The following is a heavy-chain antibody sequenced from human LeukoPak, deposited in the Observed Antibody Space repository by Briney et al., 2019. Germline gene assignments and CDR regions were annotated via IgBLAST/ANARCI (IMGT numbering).Heavy chain of an antibody. Sequence: GRSLRLSCAASGFTFSSYGMHWVRQAPGKGLEWVAVISYDGRNKNYADSVKGRFTISRDNSKNTLYLQMNSLRAEDTAVYFCAKDLGYCSGGTCFVSDYWGQGTLVTVSS. J-gene: IGHJ4*02. D-gene: IGHD2-15*01. V-gene: IGHV3-30*18. CDR3: AKDLGYCSGGTCFVSDY. CDR1: GFTFSSYG. CDR2: ISYDGRNK.